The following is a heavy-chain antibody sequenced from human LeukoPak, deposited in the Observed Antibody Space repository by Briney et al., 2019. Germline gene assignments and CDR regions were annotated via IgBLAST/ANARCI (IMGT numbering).Heavy chain of an antibody. CDR2: INHSGST. CDR3: ARGHPHPMVRGGIKGMDV. J-gene: IGHJ6*04. CDR1: GGSFSGYY. Sequence: SETLSLTCAVYGGSFSGYYWSWIRPPPGKGLEWIGEINHSGSTNYNPSLKSRVTISVDTSKNQFSLKLSSVTAADTAVYYCARGHPHPMVRGGIKGMDVWGKGTTVTVSS. D-gene: IGHD3-10*01. V-gene: IGHV4-34*01.